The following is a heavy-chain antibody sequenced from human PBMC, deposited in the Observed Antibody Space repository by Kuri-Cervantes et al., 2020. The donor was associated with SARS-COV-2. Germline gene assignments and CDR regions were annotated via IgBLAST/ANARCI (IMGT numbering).Heavy chain of an antibody. Sequence: ASVNVSCKVSGYTLTELSMHWVRQAPGKGLEWMGGFDPEDGETIYAQKFQGRVTMTEDTSTDTAYMELSSLRSEDTAVYYCATAPGLPSGSINWFDPWGQGTLVTVSS. V-gene: IGHV1-24*01. CDR3: ATAPGLPSGSINWFDP. D-gene: IGHD3-10*01. CDR1: GYTLTELS. CDR2: FDPEDGET. J-gene: IGHJ5*02.